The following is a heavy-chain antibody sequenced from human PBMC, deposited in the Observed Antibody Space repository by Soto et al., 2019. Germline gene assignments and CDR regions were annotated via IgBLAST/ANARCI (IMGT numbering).Heavy chain of an antibody. Sequence: GGSLRLSCAASGFTFSSYGMHWVRQAPGKGLEWVAVILYDGSNKYYADPVKGRFTISRDNSKNTLYLQMNSLRAEDTAVYYCAKGEDYYYDSSGYYFWGQGTLVTVSS. CDR3: AKGEDYYYDSSGYYF. CDR2: ILYDGSNK. D-gene: IGHD3-22*01. V-gene: IGHV3-30*18. J-gene: IGHJ4*02. CDR1: GFTFSSYG.